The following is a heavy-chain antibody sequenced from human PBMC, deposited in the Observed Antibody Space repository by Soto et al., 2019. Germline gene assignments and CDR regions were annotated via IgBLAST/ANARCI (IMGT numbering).Heavy chain of an antibody. CDR1: GYTFTSYY. J-gene: IGHJ4*02. V-gene: IGHV1-46*03. CDR3: ARVGREWFDFDY. D-gene: IGHD3-3*01. Sequence: QVQRVQSGAEFKKPGASVKVSCKASGYTFTSYYMHWVRQAPGQGLEWMGIINPSGGSTSYAQKFQGTVTMTRDTSTSTVYMELRSLRCEDTAVYYCARVGREWFDFDYWGQGTLVTVSS. CDR2: INPSGGST.